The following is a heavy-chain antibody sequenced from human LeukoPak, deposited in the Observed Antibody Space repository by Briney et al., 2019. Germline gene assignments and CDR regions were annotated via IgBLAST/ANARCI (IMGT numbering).Heavy chain of an antibody. CDR1: GYTFTSYD. CDR3: ARRAYYCTNGVCHRRYYYYMDV. D-gene: IGHD2-8*01. Sequence: GASVKVSCKASGYTFTSYDINWVRQATGQGLEWMGWMNSNSGNTGYAQKFQGRVTITRNTSISTAYMELSSLRSEDTAVYYCARRAYYCTNGVCHRRYYYYMDVWGKGTTVTVSS. V-gene: IGHV1-8*03. CDR2: MNSNSGNT. J-gene: IGHJ6*03.